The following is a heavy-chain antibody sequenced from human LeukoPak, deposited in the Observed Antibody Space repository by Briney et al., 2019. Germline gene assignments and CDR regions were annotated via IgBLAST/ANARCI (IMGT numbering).Heavy chain of an antibody. CDR3: ATLTVRGVINI. CDR2: IQSKTDGGTT. J-gene: IGHJ4*02. Sequence: PGGSLRLSCAASEFTFSSYSINWVRQAPGKGLEWVGRIQSKTDGGTTEYAAPVKGRFTISRDDSKTTLYLQMNSLKTEDTAVYYCATLTVRGVINIWGQGTLVTVSS. D-gene: IGHD3-10*01. V-gene: IGHV3-15*01. CDR1: EFTFSSYS.